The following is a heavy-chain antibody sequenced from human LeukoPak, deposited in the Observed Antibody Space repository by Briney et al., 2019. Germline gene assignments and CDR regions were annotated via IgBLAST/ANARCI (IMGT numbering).Heavy chain of an antibody. CDR1: EFTFSNYA. D-gene: IGHD3-9*01. J-gene: IGHJ5*02. CDR3: ARVSERLVPSFKWFDP. CDR2: ISYDGSNK. Sequence: PGGSLRLSCAASEFTFSNYAMHWVRQAPGKGLEWVAVISYDGSNKYYADSVKGRFTISRDNSKNTLYLQMNSLRPEDTALYYCARVSERLVPSFKWFDPWGQGTLVTVSS. V-gene: IGHV3-30-3*01.